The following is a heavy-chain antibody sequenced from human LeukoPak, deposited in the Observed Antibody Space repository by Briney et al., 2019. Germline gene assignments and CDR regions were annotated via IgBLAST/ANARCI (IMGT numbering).Heavy chain of an antibody. CDR2: IKSKTDGETT. J-gene: IGHJ1*01. V-gene: IGHV3-15*01. CDR1: GFTFSDAW. Sequence: GGSLRLSCAASGFTFSDAWMTWVRQAPGKGLEWVGRIKSKTDGETTDYAAPVKGRFTISRDDSKNTLYLQLNSLKSEDTAVYYCTTVRGSSYQYFQRWGQGTLVTVSS. D-gene: IGHD6-13*01. CDR3: TTVRGSSYQYFQR.